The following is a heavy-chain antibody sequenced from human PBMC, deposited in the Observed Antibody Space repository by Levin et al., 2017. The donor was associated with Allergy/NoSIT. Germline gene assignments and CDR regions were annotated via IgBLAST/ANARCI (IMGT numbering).Heavy chain of an antibody. CDR3: ARLDARCGGDCFLFDY. Sequence: GESLKISCAASGFIFSNSWMTWVRQAPGKGLEWVANIKQDGSEKSYVDSVKGRFTISRDNAKNSLYLQMNSLRAEDSAVYFCARLDARCGGDCFLFDYWGQGTLVTVSS. D-gene: IGHD2-21*02. V-gene: IGHV3-7*01. CDR1: GFIFSNSW. J-gene: IGHJ4*02. CDR2: IKQDGSEK.